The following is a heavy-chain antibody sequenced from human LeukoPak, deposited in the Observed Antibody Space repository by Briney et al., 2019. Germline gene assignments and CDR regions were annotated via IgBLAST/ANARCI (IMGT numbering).Heavy chain of an antibody. J-gene: IGHJ4*02. Sequence: GGSLRLSCAASGYTFSSYAMTWVRQAPGKGLEWVSTISGSGDSTFYADSVKRRFTFSRDTSKNTLFLLMNSLSPEDTAVYYCAKVRGSGYYYAGFDYCGQRTLFSASS. CDR3: AKVRGSGYYYAGFDY. V-gene: IGHV3-23*01. D-gene: IGHD3-22*01. CDR2: ISGSGDST. CDR1: GYTFSSYA.